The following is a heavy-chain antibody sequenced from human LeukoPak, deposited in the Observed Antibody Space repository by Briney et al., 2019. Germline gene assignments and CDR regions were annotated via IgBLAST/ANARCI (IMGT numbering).Heavy chain of an antibody. D-gene: IGHD3-9*01. CDR3: ARDHNDILTGCSDY. J-gene: IGHJ4*02. CDR2: IYTSGGT. Sequence: SETLSLTCTVSGGSISSYYWSWIRQPAGKGLEWIGRIYTSGGTNYNPSLKSRVTMSVDTSKNQFSLKLSSVTAADTAVYYCARDHNDILTGCSDYWGQGTLVTVSS. V-gene: IGHV4-4*07. CDR1: GGSISSYY.